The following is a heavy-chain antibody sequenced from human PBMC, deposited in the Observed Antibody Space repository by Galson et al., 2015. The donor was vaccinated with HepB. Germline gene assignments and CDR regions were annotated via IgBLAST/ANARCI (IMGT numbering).Heavy chain of an antibody. CDR1: GFTVSSNY. Sequence: SLRLSCAASGFTVSSNYMSWVRQAPGKGLEWVSVIYSGGSTYYADSVKGRFTISRDNSKNTLYLQMNSLRAEDTAVYYCARAPLDWPRPFYFDYWGQGTLVTVSS. D-gene: IGHD3-9*01. V-gene: IGHV3-66*01. CDR2: IYSGGST. CDR3: ARAPLDWPRPFYFDY. J-gene: IGHJ4*02.